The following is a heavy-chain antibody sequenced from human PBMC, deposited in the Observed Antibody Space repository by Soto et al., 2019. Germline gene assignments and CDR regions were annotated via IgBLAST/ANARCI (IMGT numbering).Heavy chain of an antibody. CDR1: GFTFSSYS. Sequence: GGSLRLSCAASGFTFSSYSMNWVRQAPGKGLEWVSYISSSSSTIYYADSVKGRFTISRDNAKNSLYLQMNSLRAEDTAVYYCARDQPEYCSGGSCSEYFQHWGQGT. CDR3: ARDQPEYCSGGSCSEYFQH. D-gene: IGHD2-15*01. J-gene: IGHJ1*01. CDR2: ISSSSSTI. V-gene: IGHV3-48*01.